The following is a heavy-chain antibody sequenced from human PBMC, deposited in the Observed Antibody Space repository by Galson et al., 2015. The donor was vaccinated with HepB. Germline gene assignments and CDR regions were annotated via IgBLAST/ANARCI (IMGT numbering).Heavy chain of an antibody. CDR2: IYHSGST. Sequence: SETLSLTCAVSGGSISSSNWWSWVRQPPGKGLEWIGEIYHSGSTNYNPSLKSRVTISVDKPKNQFSLKLSSVTAADTAVYYCARVGVDIVATNYFYFWGQGTLVTVSS. J-gene: IGHJ4*02. CDR1: GGSISSSNW. CDR3: ARVGVDIVATNYFYF. D-gene: IGHD5-12*01. V-gene: IGHV4-4*02.